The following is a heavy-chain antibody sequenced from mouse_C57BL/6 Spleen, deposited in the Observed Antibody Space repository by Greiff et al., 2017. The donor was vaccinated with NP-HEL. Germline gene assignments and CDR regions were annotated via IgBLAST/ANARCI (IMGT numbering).Heavy chain of an antibody. Sequence: VKLVESGAELAKPGASVKLSCKASGYTFTSYWMHWVKQRPGQGLEWIGYINPSSGYTKYNQKFKDKATLTADKSSSTAYMQLSSLTYEDSAVYYCARVITTVVATDYAMDYWGQGTSVTVSS. CDR2: INPSSGYT. CDR1: GYTFTSYW. D-gene: IGHD1-1*01. CDR3: ARVITTVVATDYAMDY. J-gene: IGHJ4*01. V-gene: IGHV1-7*01.